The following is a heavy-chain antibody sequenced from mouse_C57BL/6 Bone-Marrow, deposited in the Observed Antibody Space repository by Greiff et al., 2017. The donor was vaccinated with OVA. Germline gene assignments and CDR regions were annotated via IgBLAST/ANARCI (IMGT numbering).Heavy chain of an antibody. Sequence: QVQLKESGAELARPGASVKLSCKASGYTFTSYGISWVKQRTGQGLEWIGEIYPRSGNTYYNEKFKGKATLTADKSSSTAYMELRSLTSEDSAVYFCAREGYSNYVDYFDYWGQGTTLTVSS. D-gene: IGHD2-5*01. CDR1: GYTFTSYG. V-gene: IGHV1-81*01. J-gene: IGHJ2*01. CDR3: AREGYSNYVDYFDY. CDR2: IYPRSGNT.